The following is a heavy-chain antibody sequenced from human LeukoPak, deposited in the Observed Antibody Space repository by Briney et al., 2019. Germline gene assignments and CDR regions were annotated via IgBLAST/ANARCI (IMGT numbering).Heavy chain of an antibody. D-gene: IGHD3-22*01. CDR3: AREFQTSYDSNWYFDL. CDR2: IFYSGST. CDR1: GGSISSSSYY. V-gene: IGHV4-61*01. Sequence: SETLSLTCTVSGGSISSSSYYWSWIRQPPGKGLEWIGHIFYSGSTNYNPSLQSRVTISLDTSKNQFSLNLWSVTAADTAVYYCAREFQTSYDSNWYFDLWGQGTLVTVSS. J-gene: IGHJ4*02.